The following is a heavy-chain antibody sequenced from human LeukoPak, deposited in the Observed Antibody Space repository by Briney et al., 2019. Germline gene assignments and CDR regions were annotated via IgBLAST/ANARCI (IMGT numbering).Heavy chain of an antibody. CDR1: GFSFSTYT. V-gene: IGHV3-21*01. CDR3: VKGDYRGS. J-gene: IGHJ5*02. Sequence: KPGGSLRLSCAASGFSFSTYTMNWARQAPGKGLEWVSSIGYTSSDKYYVESVKGRFTISRDNAENSLYLQMNSLRADNTAMYYCVKGDYRGSWGQGTRVTVSS. CDR2: IGYTSSDK. D-gene: IGHD4-11*01.